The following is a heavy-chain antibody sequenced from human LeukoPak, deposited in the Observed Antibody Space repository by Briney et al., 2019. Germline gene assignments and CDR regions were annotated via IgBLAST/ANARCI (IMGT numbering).Heavy chain of an antibody. V-gene: IGHV3-23*01. Sequence: GGSLRLSCAASGFTFSSYAMSWVRQAPGKGREWVSAISGTGGSTYYADSVKGRFTISRDNPKNTLFLQMDSLRAEDTAVYYCAKDSGGYYYDSSTWGQGTMVTVSS. CDR3: AKDSGGYYYDSST. CDR1: GFTFSSYA. J-gene: IGHJ3*01. CDR2: ISGTGGST. D-gene: IGHD3-22*01.